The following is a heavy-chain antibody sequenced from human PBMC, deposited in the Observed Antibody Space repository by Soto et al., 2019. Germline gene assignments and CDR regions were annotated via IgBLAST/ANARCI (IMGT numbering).Heavy chain of an antibody. CDR2: VYYSGGT. J-gene: IGHJ4*02. Sequence: TSETLSLTCTVSGGSVSSSSYYWGWVRQPPGKGLEWIGSVYYSGGTHYNPSLESRVTISVDKSKNQFSLKLMSLSAADTAVYYCGRLEGLATISYYFDYWGQGALVTVSS. D-gene: IGHD3-9*01. V-gene: IGHV4-39*01. CDR1: GGSVSSSSYY. CDR3: GRLEGLATISYYFDY.